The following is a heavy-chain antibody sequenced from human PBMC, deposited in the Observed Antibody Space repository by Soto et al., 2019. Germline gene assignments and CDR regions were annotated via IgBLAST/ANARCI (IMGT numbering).Heavy chain of an antibody. Sequence: GGSLRLSCAASGFTFSSYAMHWVRQAPGKGLEWVAVISYDGSNKYYADSVTGRFTISRDNSKNTLYLQMNSLRAEDTAVYYCAKVGTYYDLWSCDSNWFDPWGQGTLVTVSS. J-gene: IGHJ5*02. CDR3: AKVGTYYDLWSCDSNWFDP. D-gene: IGHD3-3*01. CDR2: ISYDGSNK. V-gene: IGHV3-30-3*01. CDR1: GFTFSSYA.